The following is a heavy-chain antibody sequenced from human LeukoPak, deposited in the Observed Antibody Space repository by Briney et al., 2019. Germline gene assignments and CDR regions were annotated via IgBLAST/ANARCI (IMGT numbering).Heavy chain of an antibody. D-gene: IGHD1-26*01. Sequence: ESGPTLVKPTQTLTLTCTFSGFLLSTSGVGVGWIRQPPGTALEWLALIYWDDNKRYSPSLKNRLTITKDTSKNQVVLKMTNLDPVDTATYYCAHWESGYFHLWSRGTLVTVSS. CDR2: IYWDDNK. CDR3: AHWESGYFHL. CDR1: GFLLSTSGVG. J-gene: IGHJ2*01. V-gene: IGHV2-5*02.